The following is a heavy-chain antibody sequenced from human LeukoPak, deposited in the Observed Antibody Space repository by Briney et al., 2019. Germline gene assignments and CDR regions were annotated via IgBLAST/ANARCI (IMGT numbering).Heavy chain of an antibody. Sequence: PGRSLRLSCAASGFTFSSYGMHWVRQAPGKGLEWVAVISYDGSNKYYADSVKGRFTISRDNSKNTLYLQMNSLRAEDTAVYYCAKGIAAAGTLDAFDIWGQGTMVTVSS. D-gene: IGHD6-13*01. CDR2: ISYDGSNK. V-gene: IGHV3-30*18. CDR1: GFTFSSYG. J-gene: IGHJ3*02. CDR3: AKGIAAAGTLDAFDI.